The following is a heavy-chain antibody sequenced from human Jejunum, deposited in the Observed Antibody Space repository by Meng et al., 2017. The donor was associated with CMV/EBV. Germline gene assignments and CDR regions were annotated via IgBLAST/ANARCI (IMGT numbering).Heavy chain of an antibody. CDR3: VRGVSPTEWPLEK. V-gene: IGHV4-59*01. CDR2: IHYSEST. CDR1: GGSISSYY. D-gene: IGHD3-3*01. Sequence: TVAGGSISSYYWSWVRQSPGKGLEWLGYIHYSESTKYNPSLESQVTMSLDRSRNQFSLRLSSVTAADTAVYFCVRGVSPTEWPLEKWGQGTLVTVSS. J-gene: IGHJ4*02.